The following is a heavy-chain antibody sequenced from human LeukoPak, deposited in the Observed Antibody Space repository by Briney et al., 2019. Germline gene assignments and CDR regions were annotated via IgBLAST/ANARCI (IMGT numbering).Heavy chain of an antibody. CDR1: GYTFTDYY. V-gene: IGHV1-2*02. CDR3: ARVYCSSGTCPDYFDF. D-gene: IGHD2-15*01. Sequence: ASVKVSSKASGYTFTDYYMHWVRQAPGQGLEWMGWIHPHRGVTDYAQKFQGRVTMTSDTSISTAYMELSSLRSDDAAVYYCARVYCSSGTCPDYFDFWGQGTLVTVSS. J-gene: IGHJ4*02. CDR2: IHPHRGVT.